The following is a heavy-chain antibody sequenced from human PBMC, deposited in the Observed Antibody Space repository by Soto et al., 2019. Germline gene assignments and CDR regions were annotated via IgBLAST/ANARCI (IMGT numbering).Heavy chain of an antibody. CDR1: GYTFTGYY. D-gene: IGHD2-2*01. CDR3: ARDSLGYCSSTSCYTRNWFDP. Sequence: ASVKVSCKASGYTFTGYYMHWVRQAPGQGLEWMGWINPNSGGTNYAQKFQGWVTMTRDTSISTAYMELSRLRSDDTAVYYCARDSLGYCSSTSCYTRNWFDPRGQGTLVTAPQ. V-gene: IGHV1-2*04. J-gene: IGHJ5*02. CDR2: INPNSGGT.